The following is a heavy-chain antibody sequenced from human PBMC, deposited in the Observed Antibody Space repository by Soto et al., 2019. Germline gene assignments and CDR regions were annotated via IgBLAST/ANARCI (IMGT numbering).Heavy chain of an antibody. Sequence: EVQLVESGGGLVQPEGSLRLSCAASGFPFSIYSMNWVRQAPGKGLEWFSYITSDTNTIKYADSVKGRFTISRDNAKNSLYLQMNSLRDEDTAVYFCARSVEGHFDYWGQGTVVTVSS. CDR3: ARSVEGHFDY. J-gene: IGHJ4*02. V-gene: IGHV3-48*02. CDR2: ITSDTNTI. D-gene: IGHD6-19*01. CDR1: GFPFSIYS.